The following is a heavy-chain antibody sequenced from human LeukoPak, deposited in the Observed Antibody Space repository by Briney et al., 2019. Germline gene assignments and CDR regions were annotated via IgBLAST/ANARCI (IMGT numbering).Heavy chain of an antibody. CDR3: ARGGYYFDY. CDR2: VYYTGSI. CDR1: GGSMTSYY. Sequence: ASETLSLTCTVSGGSMTSYYWGWIRQPPGKGLEWIGYVYYTGSINYNPSLKSRVTISVDTTKNQFSLRLTSVTTAVTSVYYCARGGYYFDYWGQGTLATVSS. J-gene: IGHJ4*02. D-gene: IGHD3-16*01. V-gene: IGHV4-59*01.